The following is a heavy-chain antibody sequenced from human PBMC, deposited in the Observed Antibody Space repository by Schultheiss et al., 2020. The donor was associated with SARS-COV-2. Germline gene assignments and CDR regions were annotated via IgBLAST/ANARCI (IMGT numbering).Heavy chain of an antibody. V-gene: IGHV3-23*01. CDR1: GFTFSSYA. CDR3: AKGRITMVRGDTPTFDY. CDR2: ISGSGGST. D-gene: IGHD3-10*01. Sequence: GGSLRLSCAASGFTFSSYAMSWVRQAPGKGLEWVSAISGSGGSTYYADSVKGRFTISRDNSKNTLYLQMNSLRAEDTAVYYCAKGRITMVRGDTPTFDYWGQGTLVTVSS. J-gene: IGHJ4*02.